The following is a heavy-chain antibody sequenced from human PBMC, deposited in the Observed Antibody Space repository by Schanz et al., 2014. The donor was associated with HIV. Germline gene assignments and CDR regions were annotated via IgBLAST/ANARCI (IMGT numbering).Heavy chain of an antibody. CDR1: GFTFSSYA. CDR2: ISYDESNK. D-gene: IGHD3-10*01. CDR3: ARASVTDFLDY. J-gene: IGHJ4*02. V-gene: IGHV3-30-3*01. Sequence: QVQLVESGGGVVQPGRSLRLSCAASGFTFSSYAMHWVRQAPGKGLEWVAVISYDESNKYYADSVKGRFTISRDNAKNSLFLQMNSLRAEDTAVYYCARASVTDFLDYWGQGTLVTVSS.